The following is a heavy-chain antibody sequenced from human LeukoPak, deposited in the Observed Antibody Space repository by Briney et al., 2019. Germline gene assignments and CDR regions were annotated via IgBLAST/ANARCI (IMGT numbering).Heavy chain of an antibody. D-gene: IGHD3-3*01. CDR1: GFTFSSFL. Sequence: GGSLRLSCAASGFTFSSFLMHWVRQAPGKGPGWVSRIYADGSSTTYADSVRGRFSISRDNAKNTLYLQMNSLRAEDTAVYYCAMGAITPFDNWGQGTLVIVSS. V-gene: IGHV3-74*01. J-gene: IGHJ4*02. CDR2: IYADGSST. CDR3: AMGAITPFDN.